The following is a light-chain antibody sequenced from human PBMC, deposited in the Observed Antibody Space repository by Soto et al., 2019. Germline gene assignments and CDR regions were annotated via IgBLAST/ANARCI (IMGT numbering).Light chain of an antibody. Sequence: QPVLTQPPSASGTPGQRITISCSGSSSNIGSHSVNWYQQLPGTAPKLLIYRSSQRPSGVPDRFSGSKSGTSASLAISGLQSGDEADYYCALWDDSLNGPVFGGGTSSPS. V-gene: IGLV1-44*01. CDR3: ALWDDSLNGPV. CDR2: RSS. J-gene: IGLJ3*02. CDR1: SSNIGSHS.